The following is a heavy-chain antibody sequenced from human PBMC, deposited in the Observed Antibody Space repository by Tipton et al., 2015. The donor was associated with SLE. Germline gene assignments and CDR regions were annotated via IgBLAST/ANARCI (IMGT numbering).Heavy chain of an antibody. D-gene: IGHD4-11*01. CDR2: IYTSGST. CDR3: ARDADYSKVLDY. CDR1: GGSISSYY. V-gene: IGHV4-4*07. J-gene: IGHJ4*02. Sequence: TLSLTCTVSGGSISSYYWSWIRQPAGKGLEWIGRIYTSGSTTYNPSLKSRVTISVDTSKNQFSLKLSSVTAADTAVYYCARDADYSKVLDYWGQGTLVTVSS.